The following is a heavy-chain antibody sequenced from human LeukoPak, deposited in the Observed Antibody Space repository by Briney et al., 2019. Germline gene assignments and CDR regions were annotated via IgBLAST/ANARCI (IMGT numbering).Heavy chain of an antibody. D-gene: IGHD3/OR15-3a*01. CDR1: GFTVSSNY. CDR3: ARGLGGPIFGLGLDV. Sequence: GGSLRLSCAASGFTVSSNYMGWVRQAPRKGLEWVSLIYSGGSTFYADSVKGRFTISRDYAKNTLYLQMNSLRDEDTAVYYCARGLGGPIFGLGLDVWGLGTTVTVSS. V-gene: IGHV3-66*01. J-gene: IGHJ6*02. CDR2: IYSGGST.